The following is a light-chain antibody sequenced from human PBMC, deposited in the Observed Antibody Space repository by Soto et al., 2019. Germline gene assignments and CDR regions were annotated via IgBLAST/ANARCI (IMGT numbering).Light chain of an antibody. CDR1: QAISSS. CDR2: AAS. CDR3: QHLNDYRYT. Sequence: DIQLTQSPSFLSASVGDRVNITCRASQAISSSLAWYQHNPGKAPKLLIYAASTLQNGVPSSFSGSGSGTEFTLTISSLQPEDFATYHCQHLNDYRYTFGQGTKVEIK. V-gene: IGKV1-9*01. J-gene: IGKJ2*01.